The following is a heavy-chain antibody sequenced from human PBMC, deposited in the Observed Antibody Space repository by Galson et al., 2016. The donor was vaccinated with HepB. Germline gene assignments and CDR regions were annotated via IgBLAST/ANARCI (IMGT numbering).Heavy chain of an antibody. CDR3: ARYCSGGSCYFRALDP. CDR2: IYSSGIS. D-gene: IGHD2-15*01. V-gene: IGHV4-59*01. CDR1: GGSISSYY. Sequence: ETLSLTCTVSGGSISSYYWSWTRQPPGKGLEWIGYIYSSGISTYNASLKSRVTISVDTSKNQFSLKLSSVTAADTAVYYCARYCSGGSCYFRALDPWGQGTLVTVSS. J-gene: IGHJ5*02.